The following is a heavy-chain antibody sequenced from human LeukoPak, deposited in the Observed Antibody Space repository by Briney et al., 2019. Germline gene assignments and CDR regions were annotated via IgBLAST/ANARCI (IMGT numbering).Heavy chain of an antibody. CDR1: AFIFSGHW. V-gene: IGHV4-34*01. CDR3: ARGLPPTH. Sequence: GSLRLSCEGSAFIFSGHWMNWIRQPPGKGLEWIGEINHSGSTNYTPSLKSRVTISVDTSKNQFSLKLSSVTAADTAVYYCARGLPPTHWGQGTLVTVSS. CDR2: INHSGST. J-gene: IGHJ4*02.